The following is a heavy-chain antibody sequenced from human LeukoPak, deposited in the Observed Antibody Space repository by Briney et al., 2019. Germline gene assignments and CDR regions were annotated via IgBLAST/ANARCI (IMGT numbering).Heavy chain of an antibody. V-gene: IGHV1-2*02. CDR1: GYTFTGCY. J-gene: IGHJ4*02. CDR2: INPNSGDT. Sequence: ASLKVSCKASGYTFTGCYIHWVRQAPGQGLQWMGWINPNSGDTHFTQNFQGRVTMTTDTSITTAYMELSRLRSDDTAVYYCARGGNYGSGTYTAFDYWGQGALVTVSS. CDR3: ARGGNYGSGTYTAFDY. D-gene: IGHD3-10*01.